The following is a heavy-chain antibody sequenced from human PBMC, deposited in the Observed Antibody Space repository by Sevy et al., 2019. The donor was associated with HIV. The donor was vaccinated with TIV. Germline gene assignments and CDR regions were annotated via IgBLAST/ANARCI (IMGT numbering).Heavy chain of an antibody. V-gene: IGHV4-59*01. D-gene: IGHD3-10*01. CDR3: ARLRYYGSGSYYEEGMDV. CDR2: IYYSGST. Sequence: SETLSLTCTVSGGSISSYYWSWIRQPPGKGLEWIGFIYYSGSTNYNPSLRSRVTISVDTSKNQFYLKLSSVTAADTAVYYCARLRYYGSGSYYEEGMDVWGQGTTVTVSS. J-gene: IGHJ6*02. CDR1: GGSISSYY.